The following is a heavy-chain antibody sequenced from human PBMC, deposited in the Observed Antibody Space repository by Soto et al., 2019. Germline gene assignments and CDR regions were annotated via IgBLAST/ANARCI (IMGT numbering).Heavy chain of an antibody. CDR3: ARDKYYDSSPPSNYYYYGMDV. CDR1: GFTFSTYW. Sequence: GGSLRLSCAASGFTFSTYWMHWIRQVPGKGLEWVSRINSDASHTYYADSVKGRFTISRDNSKNTLYLQMNRLRAEDTAVYYCARDKYYDSSPPSNYYYYGMDVWGQGTTVTVSS. CDR2: INSDASHT. D-gene: IGHD3-22*01. V-gene: IGHV3-74*01. J-gene: IGHJ6*02.